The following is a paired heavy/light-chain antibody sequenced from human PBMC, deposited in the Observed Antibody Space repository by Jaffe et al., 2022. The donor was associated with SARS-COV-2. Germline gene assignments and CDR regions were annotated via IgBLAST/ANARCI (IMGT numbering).Heavy chain of an antibody. CDR3: AKTWGLGNCWGMDV. D-gene: IGHD3-16*01. CDR1: GFSFSSYA. Sequence: EVQLLESGGGLIQPGGSLRLSCAASGFSFSSYAMSWVRQAPGKGLEWVSVICGGRGDTYYADSVKGRFTISRDNSKNTLYLHMNSLRAEDTALYFCAKTWGLGNCWGMDVWGQGTTVTVSS. V-gene: IGHV3-23*01. J-gene: IGHJ6*02. CDR2: ICGGRGDT.
Light chain of an antibody. J-gene: IGKJ2*01. CDR1: QSLLYSNGHYY. V-gene: IGKV2-28*01. Sequence: DIVVTQSPLSLPVTPGEPASISCRSSQSLLYSNGHYYLDWYLQKPGQSPQLLIFLASNRPSGVPDRFSGSGSGTDFTLKISRVEADDVGVYYCMQSLQTPFTFGQGTKLEIK. CDR3: MQSLQTPFT. CDR2: LAS.